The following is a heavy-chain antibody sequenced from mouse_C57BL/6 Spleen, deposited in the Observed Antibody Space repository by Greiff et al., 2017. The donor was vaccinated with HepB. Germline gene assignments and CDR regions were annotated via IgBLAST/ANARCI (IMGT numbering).Heavy chain of an antibody. Sequence: DVKLVESGPGLVKPSQSLSLTCSVTGYSITSGYYWNWIRQFPGNKLEWMGYISYDGSNNYNPSLKNRISITRDTSKNQFFLKLNSVTTEDTATYYCASTIVTSYYFDYWGQGTTLTVSS. CDR2: ISYDGSN. D-gene: IGHD2-5*01. V-gene: IGHV3-6*01. CDR1: GYSITSGYY. CDR3: ASTIVTSYYFDY. J-gene: IGHJ2*01.